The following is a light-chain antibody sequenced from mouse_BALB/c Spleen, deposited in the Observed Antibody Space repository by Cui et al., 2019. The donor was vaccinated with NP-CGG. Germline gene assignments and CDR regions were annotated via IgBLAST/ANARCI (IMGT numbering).Light chain of an antibody. CDR3: ALWYSNHWV. CDR2: DTN. V-gene: IGLV1*01. Sequence: QAVVSQESAITTSPGETVTLTCRSSTGAVTTNNYANWVQEKPNHLFTGLIGDTNNRVPGVPARFSGSLIGDKAALTITGAQTEDEAIYFCALWYSNHWVFGGGTKLTVL. J-gene: IGLJ1*01. CDR1: TGAVTTNNY.